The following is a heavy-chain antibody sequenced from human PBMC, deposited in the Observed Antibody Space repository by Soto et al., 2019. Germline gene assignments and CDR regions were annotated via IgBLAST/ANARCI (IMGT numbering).Heavy chain of an antibody. V-gene: IGHV3-48*02. CDR1: GFTFSSYS. CDR2: ISSSSSTI. J-gene: IGHJ4*02. Sequence: GGSLRLSCAASGFTFSSYSMNWVRQAPGKGLEWVPYISSSSSTIYYADSVKGRFTISRDNAKNSLYLQMNSLRDEDTAVYYCARVNIAVAGTFDYWGQGTLVTVSS. CDR3: ARVNIAVAGTFDY. D-gene: IGHD6-19*01.